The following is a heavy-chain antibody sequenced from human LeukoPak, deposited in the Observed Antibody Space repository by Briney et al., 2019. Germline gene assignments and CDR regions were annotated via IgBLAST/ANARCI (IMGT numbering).Heavy chain of an antibody. V-gene: IGHV4-59*08. CDR1: GGSISSNY. D-gene: IGHD5-24*01. CDR3: ARRGGYNYFYNYYGMDV. J-gene: IGHJ6*02. Sequence: PSETLSLTCTVSGGSISSNYWIWIRQPPGKGLEWIGSIYYTGGTDYNPSLKSRVTISVDTSKIQFSLKLTSVTAADTAVYYCARRGGYNYFYNYYGMDVWGQGTTVTVSS. CDR2: IYYTGGT.